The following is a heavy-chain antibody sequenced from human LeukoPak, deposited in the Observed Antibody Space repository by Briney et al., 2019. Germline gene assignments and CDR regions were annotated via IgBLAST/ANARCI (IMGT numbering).Heavy chain of an antibody. V-gene: IGHV4-38-2*01. CDR2: IYNTGST. CDR3: ASRTTVTNALSFDY. Sequence: PSETLSLTCGVSGYFVSSGYYWGWIRPPPGQGLEWIGNIYNTGSTYYNPSLKSRVTISVDTSKNQFSLKLTSVTSADTAVYFCASRTTVTNALSFDYWGRGALVAVSS. D-gene: IGHD4-11*01. CDR1: GYFVSSGYY. J-gene: IGHJ4*02.